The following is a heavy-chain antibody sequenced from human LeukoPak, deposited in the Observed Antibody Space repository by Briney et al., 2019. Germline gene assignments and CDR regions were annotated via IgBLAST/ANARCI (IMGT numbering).Heavy chain of an antibody. Sequence: GGSLTLSCTSSGFTLSSDAMTWVRQAPGKGLEWVSSISGSGDVTYYADSVKGRFTISRDNSKNTLYLQMISLRAEDTAVYYCANKPAGFDPWGQGTLVTVSS. V-gene: IGHV3-23*01. CDR3: ANKPAGFDP. J-gene: IGHJ5*02. D-gene: IGHD1-14*01. CDR1: GFTLSSDA. CDR2: ISGSGDVT.